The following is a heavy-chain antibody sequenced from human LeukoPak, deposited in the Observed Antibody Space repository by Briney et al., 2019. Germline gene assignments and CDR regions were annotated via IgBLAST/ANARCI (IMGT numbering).Heavy chain of an antibody. J-gene: IGHJ4*02. CDR3: ARDGHRANDYVDY. V-gene: IGHV3-21*01. Sequence: GGSLRLSCAASGFTFSSYSMNWVRQAPGKGLEWVSSISSSSSYIYYADSVKGRFTISRDNAKNSLYLQMNSLRAEDTAVYYCARDGHRANDYVDYWGQGTLATVSS. CDR2: ISSSSSYI. CDR1: GFTFSSYS. D-gene: IGHD4/OR15-4a*01.